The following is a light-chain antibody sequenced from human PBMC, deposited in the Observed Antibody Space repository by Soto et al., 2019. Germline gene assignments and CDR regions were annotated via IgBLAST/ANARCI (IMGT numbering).Light chain of an antibody. V-gene: IGKV3-15*01. Sequence: EIVMTQSPATLSASPGERATLSCRASQSVSVNLAWYQQNPGQAPRLLIYGASSRATGIPARFSGSGSGTEFTLTISSLQSEDFAVYYCQHYHNWPPWTFGQGTKVEIK. CDR1: QSVSVN. CDR2: GAS. J-gene: IGKJ1*01. CDR3: QHYHNWPPWT.